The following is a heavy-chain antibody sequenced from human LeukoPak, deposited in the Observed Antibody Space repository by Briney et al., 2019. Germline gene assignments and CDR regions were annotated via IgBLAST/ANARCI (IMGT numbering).Heavy chain of an antibody. J-gene: IGHJ3*02. CDR2: INTNTGNP. CDR3: ARDPFFSVDTAMPKDAFDI. Sequence: ASVKVSCKASGYTFTSYAMNWVRQAPGQGLEWMGWINTNTGNPTYAQGFTGRFVFSLDTSVSTAYLQISSLKAEDTAVYYCARDPFFSVDTAMPKDAFDIWGQGTMVTVSS. D-gene: IGHD5-18*01. V-gene: IGHV7-4-1*02. CDR1: GYTFTSYA.